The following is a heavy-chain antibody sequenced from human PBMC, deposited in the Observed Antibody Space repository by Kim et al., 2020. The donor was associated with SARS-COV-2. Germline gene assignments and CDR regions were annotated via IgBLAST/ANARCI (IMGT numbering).Heavy chain of an antibody. J-gene: IGHJ4*02. V-gene: IGHV3-7*01. Sequence: YVASVKGRFTISRDNAKNSLYLQMNSLRAEDTAVYYCARSGIAAAGTGDWGQGTLVTVSS. CDR3: ARSGIAAAGTGD. D-gene: IGHD6-13*01.